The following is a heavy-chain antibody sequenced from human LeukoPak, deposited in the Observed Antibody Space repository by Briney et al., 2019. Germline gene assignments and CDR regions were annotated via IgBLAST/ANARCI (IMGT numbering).Heavy chain of an antibody. CDR3: ARVDKVVVPAAMVDL. CDR1: GGTISSYY. Sequence: PSETLSLTCTVSGGTISSYYWSWIRQPAGKGLEWIGRIYTSGSTNYNPSLKSRVTMSVDTSKNQFSLKLSSVTAADTAVYYCARVDKVVVPAAMVDLWGRGTLVTVSS. D-gene: IGHD2-2*01. V-gene: IGHV4-4*07. CDR2: IYTSGST. J-gene: IGHJ2*01.